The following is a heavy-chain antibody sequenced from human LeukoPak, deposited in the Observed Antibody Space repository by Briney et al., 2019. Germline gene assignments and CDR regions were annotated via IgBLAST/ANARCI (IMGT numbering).Heavy chain of an antibody. Sequence: ASVKVSCKASGYTFTSYDINWVRQATGQGLEWMGWMNPNSGNTGYAQKFQGRVTITRNTSISTAYMELSSLRSEDTAVYYCATGYYDYVWGSYRPDYWGQGTLVTVSS. V-gene: IGHV1-8*03. CDR2: MNPNSGNT. D-gene: IGHD3-16*02. J-gene: IGHJ4*02. CDR1: GYTFTSYD. CDR3: ATGYYDYVWGSYRPDY.